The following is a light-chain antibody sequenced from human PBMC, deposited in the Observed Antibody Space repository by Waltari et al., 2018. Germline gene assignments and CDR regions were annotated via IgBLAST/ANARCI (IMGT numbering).Light chain of an antibody. CDR2: DVH. CDR1: SSDIGYYNA. CDR3: SSKTTRDTRL. Sequence: QSALTQPASVSGSPGQSIPSSCTGTSSDIGYYNAVSWYQQHPGKAPKVVIYDVHNRPSGVSNRFSGSMSGNTASLTISGLQTEDEADYYCSSKTTRDTRLFGGGTKLTVL. V-gene: IGLV2-14*03. J-gene: IGLJ3*02.